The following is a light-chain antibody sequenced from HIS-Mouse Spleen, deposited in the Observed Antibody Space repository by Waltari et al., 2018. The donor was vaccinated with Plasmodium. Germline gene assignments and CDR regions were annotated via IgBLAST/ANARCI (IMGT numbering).Light chain of an antibody. V-gene: IGLV4-69*01. J-gene: IGLJ3*02. CDR2: LNSDGSH. CDR3: QTWGTGPQWV. CDR1: SGHSSYA. Sequence: QLVLTQSPSASASLGASVKLTCTLSSGHSSYAIAWHQQQPEKGPRYLMKLNSDGSHSKGAGIPDRFSGSSSGAERYLTISSLQSEDEADYYCQTWGTGPQWVFGGGTKLTVL.